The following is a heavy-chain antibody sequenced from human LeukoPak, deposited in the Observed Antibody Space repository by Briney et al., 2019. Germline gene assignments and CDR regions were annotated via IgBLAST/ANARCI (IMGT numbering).Heavy chain of an antibody. CDR2: IWYDGNNK. J-gene: IGHJ3*02. CDR3: VKEHVDRAFTRSFEI. D-gene: IGHD3-10*01. Sequence: GKSLRLSCAASGFTFSSYGMHWVRQAPGKGLEWVAVIWYDGNNKYYADSVKGRFAISRDNSKNTVFLQMNSLRAEDTAVYYCVKEHVDRAFTRSFEIWGQGTVVTVSS. V-gene: IGHV3-33*03. CDR1: GFTFSSYG.